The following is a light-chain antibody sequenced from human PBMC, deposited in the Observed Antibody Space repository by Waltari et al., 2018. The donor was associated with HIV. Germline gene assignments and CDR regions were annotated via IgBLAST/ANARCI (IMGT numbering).Light chain of an antibody. V-gene: IGLV2-23*02. CDR3: CSYAGSSPWV. Sequence: QSALTQPASVSGSPGQSITISCTGTSSDVGSYNLVPRYQQHPGKAPKLMIYEVSKRPSGVSNRFSCSKSGNTASLTSSGLQAEDEADYYCCSYAGSSPWVFGGGTKLTVL. CDR2: EVS. J-gene: IGLJ3*02. CDR1: SSDVGSYNL.